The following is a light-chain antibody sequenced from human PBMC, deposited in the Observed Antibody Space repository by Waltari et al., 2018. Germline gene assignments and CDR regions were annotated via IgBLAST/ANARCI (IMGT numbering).Light chain of an antibody. CDR3: CSYAGSSTLL. CDR2: EVS. Sequence: QSALTQPRSVSGSPGQSVTISCTGTSRDVGGYNDVSWYQHHPGKAPKLMIYEVSKRPSGVSNRFSGSKSGNTASLTISGLQAEDEADYYCCSYAGSSTLLFGTGTKVTVL. V-gene: IGLV2-23*01. J-gene: IGLJ1*01. CDR1: SRDVGGYND.